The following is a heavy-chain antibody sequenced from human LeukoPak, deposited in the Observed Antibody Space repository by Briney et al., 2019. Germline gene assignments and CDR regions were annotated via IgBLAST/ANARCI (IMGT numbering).Heavy chain of an antibody. J-gene: IGHJ4*02. CDR3: ARGFHFDSSGYPFDH. CDR2: SSTHNANT. CDR1: GYTFTSYG. D-gene: IGHD3-22*01. V-gene: IGHV1-18*01. Sequence: GASVKVSCKASGYTFTSYGISWLRQAPGQGLECMGWSSTHNANTDYAQKLQGRVTMTTDTSATTAYMELRSLRSDDTAVYFCARGFHFDSSGYPFDHWGQGTLVTVSS.